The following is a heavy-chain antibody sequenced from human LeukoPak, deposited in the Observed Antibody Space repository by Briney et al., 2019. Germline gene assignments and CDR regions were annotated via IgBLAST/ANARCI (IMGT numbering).Heavy chain of an antibody. V-gene: IGHV3-21*01. CDR3: ARDDQLRPNNYDY. CDR2: ISSSSSYI. CDR1: GFTFSSYS. D-gene: IGHD2-2*01. Sequence: GGSLRLSCAASGFTFSSYSMNWVRQAPGKGLEWVSSISSSSSYIYYADSVKGRFTISRDNAKNSLYLKMNSLRAEDTAVYYCARDDQLRPNNYDYWGQGTLVTVSS. J-gene: IGHJ4*02.